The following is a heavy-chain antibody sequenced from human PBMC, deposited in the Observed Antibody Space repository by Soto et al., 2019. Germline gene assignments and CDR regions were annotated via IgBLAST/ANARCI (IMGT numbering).Heavy chain of an antibody. CDR3: ARRYGSAIDY. J-gene: IGHJ4*02. CDR1: GGSGGSFSSYY. CDR2: IYYSGST. D-gene: IGHD1-26*01. V-gene: IGHV4-59*08. Sequence: SETLSLTCAVYGGSGGSFSSYYWSWIRQPPGKGLEWIGYIYYSGSTNYNPSLKSRVTISVDTSKNQFSLKLSSVTAADTAVYYCARRYGSAIDYWGQGTLVTVSS.